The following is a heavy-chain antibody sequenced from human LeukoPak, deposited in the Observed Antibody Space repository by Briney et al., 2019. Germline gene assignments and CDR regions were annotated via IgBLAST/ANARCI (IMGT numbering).Heavy chain of an antibody. V-gene: IGHV4-31*11. CDR2: IYYSGST. J-gene: IGHJ6*03. D-gene: IGHD3-10*01. CDR3: ARQNRDYYGSGSYYNVPYYMDV. Sequence: SETLSLTCAVYGGSFSGYYWSWIRQHPGKGLEWIGYIYYSGSTYYNPSLKSRVTISVDTSKNQFSLKLSSVTAADTAVYYCARQNRDYYGSGSYYNVPYYMDVWGKGTTVTVSS. CDR1: GGSFSGYY.